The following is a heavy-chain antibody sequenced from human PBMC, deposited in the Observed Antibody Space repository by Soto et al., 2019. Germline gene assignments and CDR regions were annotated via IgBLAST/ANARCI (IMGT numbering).Heavy chain of an antibody. CDR3: TKWPSGDKVDS. J-gene: IGHJ4*02. Sequence: QVQLHGSGPGLVKPSQNQFLTCTVSGGSLSSVNFCWSWVRQSPDKGLECIGNIYNGGSTYKNPSLNSRVSITVNTSMNHVSLSLNCVSAADTAVNYCTKWPSGDKVDSWGQGIMVTVSS. CDR2: IYNGGST. V-gene: IGHV4-30-4*01. D-gene: IGHD7-27*01. CDR1: GGSLSSVNFC.